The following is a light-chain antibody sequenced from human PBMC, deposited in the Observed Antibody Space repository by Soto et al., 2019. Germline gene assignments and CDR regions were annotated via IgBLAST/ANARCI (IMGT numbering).Light chain of an antibody. J-gene: IGKJ1*01. Sequence: IQMTQSQSYLSAAVGDRGTITCRASQGISNELGWYQQRPGKATKVLIYGASNLQSGVPSRFSGSASGTDSTLTISSLQPEDFATYYCLQDYTYPWTFCQGTKVDIK. V-gene: IGKV1-6*01. CDR3: LQDYTYPWT. CDR2: GAS. CDR1: QGISNE.